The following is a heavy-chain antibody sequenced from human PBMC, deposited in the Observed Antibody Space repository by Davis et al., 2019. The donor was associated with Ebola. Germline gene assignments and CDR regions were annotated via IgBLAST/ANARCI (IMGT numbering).Heavy chain of an antibody. CDR1: GFTFSSYW. J-gene: IGHJ4*02. CDR2: INGDETIT. Sequence: HTGGSLRLSCAASGFTFSSYWMHWVRQAPGKGPVWVSRINGDETITAYADSVKGRFTISRDNAKNTLYLQVNSLRAEDTAVYYCARGVSGNYGLFDCWGQGTLVTVSS. D-gene: IGHD3-22*01. CDR3: ARGVSGNYGLFDC. V-gene: IGHV3-74*01.